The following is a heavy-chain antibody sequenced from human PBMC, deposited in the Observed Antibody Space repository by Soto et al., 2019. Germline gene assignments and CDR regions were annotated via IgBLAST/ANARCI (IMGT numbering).Heavy chain of an antibody. CDR1: GGTFSSYA. CDR3: ARSQGSSTSLEIYYYYYYGMDV. Sequence: QVQLVQSGAEVKKPGSSVKVSCKASGGTFSSYAISWVRQAPGQGLEWLGGLIPIADTTNYAQKFQGRVAISADESTSTAYMELSSLRSEDTAVYDCARSQGSSTSLEIYYYYYYGMDVWGQGTTVTVSS. D-gene: IGHD2-2*01. J-gene: IGHJ6*02. CDR2: LIPIADTT. V-gene: IGHV1-69*01.